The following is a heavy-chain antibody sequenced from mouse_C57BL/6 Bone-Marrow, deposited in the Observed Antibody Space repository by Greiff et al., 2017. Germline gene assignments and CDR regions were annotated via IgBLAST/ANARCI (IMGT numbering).Heavy chain of an antibody. CDR2: IRLKSDNYAT. CDR1: GFTFSNYW. CDR3: TGGAVYYAMDY. Sequence: EVKVVESGGGLVQPGGSMKLSCVASGFTFSNYWMNWVRQSPEKGLEWVAQIRLKSDNYATHYAESVKGRFTISRDDSKSSVYLQMNNLRAEDTGIYYCTGGAVYYAMDYWGQGTSVTVSS. V-gene: IGHV6-3*01. J-gene: IGHJ4*01.